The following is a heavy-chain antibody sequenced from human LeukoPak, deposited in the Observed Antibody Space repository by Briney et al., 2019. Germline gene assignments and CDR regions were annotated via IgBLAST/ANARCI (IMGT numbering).Heavy chain of an antibody. CDR2: ISSSGSTI. CDR1: GFTFSSYE. V-gene: IGHV3-48*03. CDR3: VKESGFMVAPNSAFDI. Sequence: GGSLRLSCAASGFTFSSYEMNWVRQAPGKGLEWVSYISSSGSTIYYADSVKGRFTISRGNAKNSLYLQMNSLRAEDTAVYYCVKESGFMVAPNSAFDIWGQGTMVTVSS. D-gene: IGHD4/OR15-4a*01. J-gene: IGHJ3*02.